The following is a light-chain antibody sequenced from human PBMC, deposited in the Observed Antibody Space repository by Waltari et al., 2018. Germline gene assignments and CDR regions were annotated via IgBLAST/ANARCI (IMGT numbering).Light chain of an antibody. CDR2: GAS. J-gene: IGKJ5*01. CDR3: QQAHSFPIT. CDR1: QDVSSW. Sequence: DIQMTQSPSSVSASIGDRVTITCRASQDVSSWVAWYQQKPGKHPNLLIFGASSVQGGVPSRFSGSGSGTDFTLTISNLQPEDVATYYCQQAHSFPITFGPGTRL. V-gene: IGKV1-12*01.